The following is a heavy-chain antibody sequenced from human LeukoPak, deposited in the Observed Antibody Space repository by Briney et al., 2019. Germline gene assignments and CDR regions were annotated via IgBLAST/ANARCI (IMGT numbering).Heavy chain of an antibody. D-gene: IGHD5-12*01. CDR3: ARVRVGIYSGYDRHYYYYGMDV. Sequence: PSETLSLTCAVYGGSFSGYYWSWIRQPPGKGLEWIGEINHSGSTNYNPSLKSRVTISVDTSKNQFSLKLSSVTAADTAVYYCARVRVGIYSGYDRHYYYYGMDVWGQGTTVTVSS. CDR2: INHSGST. V-gene: IGHV4-34*01. CDR1: GGSFSGYY. J-gene: IGHJ6*02.